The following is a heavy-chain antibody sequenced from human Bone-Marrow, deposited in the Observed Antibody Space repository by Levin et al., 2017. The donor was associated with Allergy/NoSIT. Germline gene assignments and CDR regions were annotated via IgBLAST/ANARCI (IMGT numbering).Heavy chain of an antibody. CDR2: ISSSSSYI. J-gene: IGHJ6*02. CDR3: ARGGFPPQCPPTDYHGLDV. Sequence: GGSLRLSCAASGFTFSEHYINWIRQAPGKGLEWISYISSSSSYIEYADSVKGRFTISRDNDEDTVFLHMDSLSAEDTAIYYCARGGFPPQCPPTDYHGLDVWGQGTTVTVSS. V-gene: IGHV3-11*05. D-gene: IGHD3-22*01. CDR1: GFTFSEHY.